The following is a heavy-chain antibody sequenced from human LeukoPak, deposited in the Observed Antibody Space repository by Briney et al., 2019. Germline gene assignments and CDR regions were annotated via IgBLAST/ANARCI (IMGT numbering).Heavy chain of an antibody. V-gene: IGHV3-30-3*01. Sequence: GGSLRLSCAASGFTFSGYAMHWVRQAPGKGLEWVAVISYDGSNKYYADPVKGRFTISRDNSKNTLYLQMNSLRAEDTAVYYCALGVVGATEVYGMDVWGQGTTVTVSS. J-gene: IGHJ6*02. CDR2: ISYDGSNK. CDR1: GFTFSGYA. CDR3: ALGVVGATEVYGMDV. D-gene: IGHD1-26*01.